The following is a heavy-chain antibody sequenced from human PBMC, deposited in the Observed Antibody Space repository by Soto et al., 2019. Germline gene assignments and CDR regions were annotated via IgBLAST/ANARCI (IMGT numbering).Heavy chain of an antibody. CDR1: GGSISGYY. D-gene: IGHD3-22*01. CDR3: ARDYWAAYYYDSSGYFDI. Sequence: SETLSLTCTVSGGSISGYYWSWIRPPPGKGLEWIGYIYYSGSTNYNPSLKSRVTISVDTSKNQFSLKLSSVTAADTAVYYCARDYWAAYYYDSSGYFDIWGQGTMVTVSS. V-gene: IGHV4-59*01. J-gene: IGHJ3*02. CDR2: IYYSGST.